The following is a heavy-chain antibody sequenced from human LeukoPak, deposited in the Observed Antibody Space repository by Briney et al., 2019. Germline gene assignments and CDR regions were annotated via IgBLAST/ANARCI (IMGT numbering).Heavy chain of an antibody. CDR2: ISSNGGST. D-gene: IGHD1-14*01. CDR1: GFTFSSYA. CDR3: ARDWYCEPH. J-gene: IGHJ4*02. V-gene: IGHV3-64*01. Sequence: GGSLRLSCAASGFTFSSYAMHWVRQAPGKGLEYASAISSNGGSTYYANSVKGRFTISRDNSKNTLYLQMGSLRAEDMAVYYCARDWYCEPHWGQGTLVTVSS.